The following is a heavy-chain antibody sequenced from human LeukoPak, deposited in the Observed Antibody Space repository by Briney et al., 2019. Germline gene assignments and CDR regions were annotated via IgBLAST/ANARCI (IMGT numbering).Heavy chain of an antibody. Sequence: WETQSLTCSVPGRSISRYYWSWIRQPPRKGLEWMGYIYYSGSTNYNASLKSRVTISVDTSKNQFSLKLSSMTAADTAVYYCASGGYYDDWFDPWGQGTLVTVSS. V-gene: IGHV4-59*01. CDR2: IYYSGST. D-gene: IGHD3-22*01. J-gene: IGHJ5*02. CDR1: GRSISRYY. CDR3: ASGGYYDDWFDP.